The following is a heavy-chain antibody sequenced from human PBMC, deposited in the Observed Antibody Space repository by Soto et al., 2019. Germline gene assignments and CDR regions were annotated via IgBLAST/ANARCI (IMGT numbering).Heavy chain of an antibody. CDR3: ATGPFIPVAGTPPGAFDM. V-gene: IGHV3-30*03. CDR1: GFIFRTYG. Sequence: QVQLVESGGNVVQPGRSLRLSCAASGFIFRTYGMHWVRQAPGKGLEWVAVISYSGNKKAYADSVKGRFAISRDNSNNTLYLQIDSLTAADTAVYYCATGPFIPVAGTPPGAFDMWGQGTMVTVSS. D-gene: IGHD6-19*01. CDR2: ISYSGNKK. J-gene: IGHJ3*02.